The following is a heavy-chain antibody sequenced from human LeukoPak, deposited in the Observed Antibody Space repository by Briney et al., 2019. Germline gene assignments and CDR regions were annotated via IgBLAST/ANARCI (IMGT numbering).Heavy chain of an antibody. V-gene: IGHV3-30*03. J-gene: IGHJ4*02. Sequence: PGGSLRLSCAASGFTFSSYGMHWVRQAPGKVLEWVAVISYDGSNKYYADSVKGRFTISRDNSKNTLYLQMNSLRAEDTAVYYCKSSIVVVPAAMIPGLVDYWGQGTLVTVSS. CDR3: KSSIVVVPAAMIPGLVDY. CDR1: GFTFSSYG. D-gene: IGHD2-2*01. CDR2: ISYDGSNK.